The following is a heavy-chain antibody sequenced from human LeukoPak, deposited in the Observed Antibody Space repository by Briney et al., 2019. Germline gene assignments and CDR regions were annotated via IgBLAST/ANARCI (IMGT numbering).Heavy chain of an antibody. CDR3: TTGYRDYFDY. J-gene: IGHJ4*02. Sequence: GGSPRLSCAASGFTFSNAWMSWVRQAPGKGLEWVGRIKSRSDGGTTDYAASVKERFSISRDGSKNTLYLQMNSLQTEDTAVYYCTTGYRDYFDYWGQGTLVTVSS. CDR2: IKSRSDGGTT. CDR1: GFTFSNAW. V-gene: IGHV3-15*01. D-gene: IGHD6-13*01.